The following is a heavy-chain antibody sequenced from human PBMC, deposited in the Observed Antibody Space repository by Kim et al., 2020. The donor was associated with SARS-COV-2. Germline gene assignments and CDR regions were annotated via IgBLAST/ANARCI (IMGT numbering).Heavy chain of an antibody. Sequence: SETLSLTCTVSGGSISSGGYYWSWIRQHPGKGLEWIGYIYYSGSTYYNPSLKSRVTISVDTSKNQFSLKLSSVTAADTAVYYCARVSPSGRGYYYYYYGMDVWGQGTTVTVSS. D-gene: IGHD2-21*01. CDR2: IYYSGST. J-gene: IGHJ6*02. CDR1: GGSISSGGYY. V-gene: IGHV4-31*03. CDR3: ARVSPSGRGYYYYYYGMDV.